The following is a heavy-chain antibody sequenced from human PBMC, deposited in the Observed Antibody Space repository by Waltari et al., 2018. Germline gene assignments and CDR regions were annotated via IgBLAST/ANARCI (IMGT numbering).Heavy chain of an antibody. CDR3: ARHVPYCTNGVCRPYFYYGLDV. D-gene: IGHD2-8*01. Sequence: QVQLQESGPGLVKPSETLSLTCSVSGDSISNYYWSWIRQPPGKGLEWIGHIFYSGSTSYNPSLMSPVDLSVDRSNNRFSLKLSSVTAADTAVYYCARHVPYCTNGVCRPYFYYGLDVWGQGTTVTVSS. J-gene: IGHJ6*02. CDR2: IFYSGST. CDR1: GDSISNYY. V-gene: IGHV4-59*08.